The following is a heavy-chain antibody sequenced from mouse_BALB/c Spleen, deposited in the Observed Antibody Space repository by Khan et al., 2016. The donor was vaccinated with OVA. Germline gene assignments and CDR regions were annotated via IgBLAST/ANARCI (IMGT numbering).Heavy chain of an antibody. V-gene: IGHV3-8*02. CDR3: ARSTYRYAFVY. CDR2: IIYTGYT. D-gene: IGHD2-12*01. J-gene: IGHJ3*01. CDR1: GDSITSGY. Sequence: EVELVESGPSLVKPSQTLSLTCSVTGDSITSGYWNWIRKFPGNKLEYMGYIIYTGYTYYNPSLNSRISITRHTSTNQYYLQLSSVTDEDTATYYCARSTYRYAFVYWGQGTLVTVSA.